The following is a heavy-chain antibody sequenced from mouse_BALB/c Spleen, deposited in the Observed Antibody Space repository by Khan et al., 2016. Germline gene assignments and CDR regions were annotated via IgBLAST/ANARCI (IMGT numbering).Heavy chain of an antibody. J-gene: IGHJ3*01. D-gene: IGHD2-1*01. CDR2: IDPANGNT. V-gene: IGHV14-3*02. CDR3: ARAGNYAY. CDR1: GFNIKDTY. Sequence: MQLEESGAELVKPGASVKLSCTASGFNIKDTYMHWVKQRPEQGLEWIGRIDPANGNTKYDPKFQGKATITADTSSNTAYLQLSSLTSEDTAVYYGARAGNYAYWGQGTLVTVSA.